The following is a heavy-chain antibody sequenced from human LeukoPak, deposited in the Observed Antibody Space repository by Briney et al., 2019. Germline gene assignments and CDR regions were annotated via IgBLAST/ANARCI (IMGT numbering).Heavy chain of an antibody. V-gene: IGHV3-30*18. CDR1: GFTFSNYG. CDR3: AKDSCSSTSCYEDF. Sequence: GRSLRLSCAASGFTFSNYGMHWVRQAPGKGLEWVAVISYDGSNKYYSDSVKSRFTISRDNSKNTLYLQMNSLRAEDTGVYYCAKDSCSSTSCYEDFWGQGTLVTVSS. J-gene: IGHJ4*02. CDR2: ISYDGSNK. D-gene: IGHD2-2*01.